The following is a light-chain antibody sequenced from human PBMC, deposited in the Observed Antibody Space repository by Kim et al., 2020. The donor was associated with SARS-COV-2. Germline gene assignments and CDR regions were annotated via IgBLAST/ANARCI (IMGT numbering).Light chain of an antibody. CDR3: CSYADSYTLV. CDR1: SSDVGGYHY. Sequence: QSALTQPRSVSGSPGQSVTISCTGTSSDVGGYHYVSWYQQHPGKAPKLMIYDVSKRPSGVPDRFSGSKSGNTASLTISGLQAEDESDYYCCSYADSYTLVFGGGTQLTVL. J-gene: IGLJ2*01. CDR2: DVS. V-gene: IGLV2-11*01.